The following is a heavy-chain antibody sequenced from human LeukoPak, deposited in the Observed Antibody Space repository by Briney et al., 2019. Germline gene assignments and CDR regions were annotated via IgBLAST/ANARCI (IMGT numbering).Heavy chain of an antibody. CDR1: GYTFTSYD. D-gene: IGHD3-3*01. CDR3: ARDPNDFWSGFDY. CDR2: MNPNSGNT. V-gene: IGHV1-8*03. J-gene: IGHJ4*02. Sequence: ASVKVSCKASGYTFTSYDINWVRQATGQGLEWMGWMNPNSGNTGYAQKFQGRVTITRNTSISTAYMELSSLRSEDTAVYYCARDPNDFWSGFDYWGQGTLVTVSS.